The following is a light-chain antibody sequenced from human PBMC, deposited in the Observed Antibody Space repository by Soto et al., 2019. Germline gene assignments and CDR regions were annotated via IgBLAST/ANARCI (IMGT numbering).Light chain of an antibody. J-gene: IGKJ5*01. CDR2: DAS. CDR1: QNIKNY. V-gene: IGKV1-33*01. CDR3: QQYENIPT. Sequence: DIHMTQSPSSLSASVGYIFPITCQASQNIKNYLNWYKQKPGRAPKLLIYDASNLEAGVPSRLRGSGSGTDFTFTISSMKPEDIATYYCQQYENIPTFGQGTRLEIK.